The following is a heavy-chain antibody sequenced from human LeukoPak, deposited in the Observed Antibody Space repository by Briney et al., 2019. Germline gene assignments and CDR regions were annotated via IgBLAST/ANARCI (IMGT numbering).Heavy chain of an antibody. CDR3: AKATGDAGSYYNALDV. Sequence: GGSLRLSCAASGFTFSSCAMTWVRQAPGKGLEWVAPISGSGDIYYADSVKGRFTISRDNSKNTLYLEMNSLRAEDTAVYYCAKATGDAGSYYNALDVWGQGTTVTVSS. V-gene: IGHV3-23*01. D-gene: IGHD3-10*01. CDR1: GFTFSSCA. CDR2: ISGSGDI. J-gene: IGHJ6*02.